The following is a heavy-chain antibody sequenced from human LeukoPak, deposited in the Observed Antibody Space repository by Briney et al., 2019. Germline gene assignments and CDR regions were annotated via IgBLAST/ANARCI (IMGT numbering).Heavy chain of an antibody. J-gene: IGHJ1*01. D-gene: IGHD3-16*01. CDR1: GFTFSSYG. CDR3: AKDWGYFQH. Sequence: GRSLRLSCAASGFTFSSYGMHWVRQAPGEGLEWVAVISYDGSNKYYADSVKGRFTISRDNSKNTLYLQMNSLRAEDTAVYYCAKDWGYFQHWGQGTLVTVSS. CDR2: ISYDGSNK. V-gene: IGHV3-30*18.